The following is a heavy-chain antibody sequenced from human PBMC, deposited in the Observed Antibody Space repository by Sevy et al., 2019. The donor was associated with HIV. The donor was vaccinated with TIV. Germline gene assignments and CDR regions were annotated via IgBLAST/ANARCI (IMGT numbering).Heavy chain of an antibody. Sequence: SETLSLTCAVYGGSFSGYYWSWIRQPPGKGLEWIGEINHSGSTNYNPSLKSRVTISVDTSKNQFSLKLSSVTAADTAVYYCARGIYGDTGDAFDIWGQGTMVTVSS. V-gene: IGHV4-34*01. CDR3: ARGIYGDTGDAFDI. J-gene: IGHJ3*02. CDR1: GGSFSGYY. CDR2: INHSGST. D-gene: IGHD4-17*01.